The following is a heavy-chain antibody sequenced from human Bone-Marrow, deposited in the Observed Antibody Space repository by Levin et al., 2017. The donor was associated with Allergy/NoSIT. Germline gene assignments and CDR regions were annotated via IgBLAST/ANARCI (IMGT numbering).Heavy chain of an antibody. V-gene: IGHV4-4*02. CDR2: TDHSGST. Sequence: PSETLSLTCAVSGGSISSSNWWNWVRQSPEKGLEWIGETDHSGSTNYNPSLRSRVTISVDKSKNQFSLNLRSVTAADTAVYYCARVRGGCASTSCYFDPWGQGTLVTVSS. D-gene: IGHD2-2*01. CDR1: GGSISSSNW. J-gene: IGHJ5*02. CDR3: ARVRGGCASTSCYFDP.